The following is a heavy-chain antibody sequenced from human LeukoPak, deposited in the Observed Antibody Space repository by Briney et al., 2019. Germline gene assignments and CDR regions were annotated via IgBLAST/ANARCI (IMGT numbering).Heavy chain of an antibody. D-gene: IGHD1-26*01. CDR3: AGTNKYFDY. CDR2: IYYSGST. J-gene: IGHJ4*02. CDR1: GGSISSSSYY. Sequence: SETLSLTCTVSGGSISSSSYYWGWIRQPPGKGLEWIGSIYYSGSTYYNPSLKSRVTISVDTSKNQFSLKLSSVTAADTAVYYCAGTNKYFDYWGQGTLVTVSS. V-gene: IGHV4-39*07.